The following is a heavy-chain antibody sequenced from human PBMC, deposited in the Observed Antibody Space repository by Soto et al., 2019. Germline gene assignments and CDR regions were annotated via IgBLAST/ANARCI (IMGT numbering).Heavy chain of an antibody. CDR2: IYYSGST. CDR1: GGSISSYY. J-gene: IGHJ4*02. D-gene: IGHD4-17*01. V-gene: IGHV4-59*01. Sequence: QVQLQESGPGLVKPSETLSLTCTVSGGSISSYYWSWIRQPPGKGLGWIGYIYYSGSTNYNPSLRSRVTISVDTSKSQFSLRLSSVTAADTAVYYCASSIGDGPYGDYEAYYFDYWGQGTLVTVSS. CDR3: ASSIGDGPYGDYEAYYFDY.